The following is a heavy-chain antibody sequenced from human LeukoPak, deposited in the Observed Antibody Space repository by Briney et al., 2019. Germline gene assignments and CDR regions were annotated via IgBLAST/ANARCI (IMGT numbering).Heavy chain of an antibody. J-gene: IGHJ5*02. D-gene: IGHD1-26*01. CDR2: IYYSGST. CDR1: GGSISSSSYY. Sequence: SETLSLTCTVSGGSISSSSYYWGWIRHPPGKGLEWRGSIYYSGSTYYNPSLKSLVTISVDTSKNQFSLKLSSVTAADTAVYYCARLIVGDPSDPWGAGAPVT. V-gene: IGHV4-39*01. CDR3: ARLIVGDPSDP.